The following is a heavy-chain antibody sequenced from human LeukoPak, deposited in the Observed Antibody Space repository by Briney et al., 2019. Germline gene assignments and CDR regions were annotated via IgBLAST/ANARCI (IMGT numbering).Heavy chain of an antibody. CDR1: GGSISSSSYY. J-gene: IGHJ4*02. CDR2: IYYSEST. D-gene: IGHD2-2*01. CDR3: ATIVVVPAAMPNDFDY. V-gene: IGHV4-39*01. Sequence: SETLSLTCTVSGGSISSSSYYWGWIRQPPGKGLEWIGSIYYSESTYYNPSLKSRVTISVDTSKNQFSLKLSSVTAADTAVYYCATIVVVPAAMPNDFDYWGQGTLVTVSS.